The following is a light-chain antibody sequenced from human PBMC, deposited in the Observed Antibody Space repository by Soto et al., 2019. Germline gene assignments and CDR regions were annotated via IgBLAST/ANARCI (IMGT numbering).Light chain of an antibody. Sequence: EIVFLQSPATPSMSPGEVATLSFSASQSVSSYLAWYQQKPGQAPRLLIYDVSNRATGIPARFSGSGSGTDFTLTISSLEPEDFAVYYCQQRSNWPGFTFGPGTKVDIK. CDR2: DVS. CDR3: QQRSNWPGFT. CDR1: QSVSSY. J-gene: IGKJ3*01. V-gene: IGKV3-11*01.